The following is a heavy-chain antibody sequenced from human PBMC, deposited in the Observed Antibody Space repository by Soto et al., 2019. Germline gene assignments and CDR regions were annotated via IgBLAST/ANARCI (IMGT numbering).Heavy chain of an antibody. Sequence: QVQLVQSGAEVKKPGASVKVSCKASGYTFTSYYIHWVRQAPGQGLEWMGIINPSGGSTSYAQTFQSRVTMTRDTSTSTVYMELSSLRSEDKAVYYCARYLRGSYHGVAYWGQGTLVTVS. CDR3: ARYLRGSYHGVAY. CDR2: INPSGGST. V-gene: IGHV1-46*01. D-gene: IGHD1-26*01. CDR1: GYTFTSYY. J-gene: IGHJ4*02.